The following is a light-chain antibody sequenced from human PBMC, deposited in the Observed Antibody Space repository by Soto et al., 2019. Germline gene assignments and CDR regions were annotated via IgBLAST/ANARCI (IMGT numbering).Light chain of an antibody. CDR1: SSDVGGYDF. Sequence: QSVLAQPASVSGSPGQSITISCTGASSDVGGYDFVSWYQHHPGTPPKLIIYEGTHRPSGVSHRFSGSKSASTASLTISGLHVEDEADYFCGSYSSTTTRQVFGTGTKVTVL. CDR3: GSYSSTTTRQV. V-gene: IGLV2-14*01. J-gene: IGLJ1*01. CDR2: EGT.